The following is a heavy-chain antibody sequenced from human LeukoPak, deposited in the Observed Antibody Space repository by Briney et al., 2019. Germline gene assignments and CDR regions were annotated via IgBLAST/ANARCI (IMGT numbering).Heavy chain of an antibody. Sequence: GGSLRLSCAASGFTFSSYAMSWVRQAPGKELEWVAAISGSGGSTYYADSVKGRFTISRDNFKNTLYLQMNSLRAEDTAVYYCAKEVIVGVSFDYWGQGTLVTVSS. V-gene: IGHV3-23*01. J-gene: IGHJ4*02. D-gene: IGHD1-26*01. CDR3: AKEVIVGVSFDY. CDR2: ISGSGGST. CDR1: GFTFSSYA.